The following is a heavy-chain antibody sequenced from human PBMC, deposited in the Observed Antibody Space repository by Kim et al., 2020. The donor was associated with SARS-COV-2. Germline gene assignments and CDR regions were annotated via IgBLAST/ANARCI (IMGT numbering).Heavy chain of an antibody. CDR3: ARDRGGSYYSAMDV. J-gene: IGHJ6*02. Sequence: GESLRLSCAASGFTFSSYAMHWVRQAPGKGLEWVAVISYDGSNNYYADSVKGRFTISRDNSKNTLYLQMNSLRAEDTAVYYCARDRGGSYYSAMDVWGQGTTVTVSS. D-gene: IGHD1-26*01. CDR1: GFTFSSYA. V-gene: IGHV3-30*04. CDR2: ISYDGSNN.